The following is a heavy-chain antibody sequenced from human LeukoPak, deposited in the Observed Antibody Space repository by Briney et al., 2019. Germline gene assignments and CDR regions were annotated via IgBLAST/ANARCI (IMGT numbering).Heavy chain of an antibody. Sequence: GRSLRLSCAASAFTFSQYAMHSVRQAPGKGLEWVAAIWYDGSNDYYADSVKGRFTISRDNSKYTLSLQMNSLRAEDTAVYYCARKAGCSGGRCYRGAFDILGQGTMVTVSS. J-gene: IGHJ3*02. CDR3: ARKAGCSGGRCYRGAFDI. CDR2: IWYDGSND. D-gene: IGHD2-15*01. CDR1: AFTFSQYA. V-gene: IGHV3-33*01.